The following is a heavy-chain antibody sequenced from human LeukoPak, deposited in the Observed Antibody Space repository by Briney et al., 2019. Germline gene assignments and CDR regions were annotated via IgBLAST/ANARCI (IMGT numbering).Heavy chain of an antibody. CDR1: GFTFSSYA. J-gene: IGHJ4*02. V-gene: IGHV3-30*14. Sequence: GGSLRLSCAASGFTFSSYAMHWVRQPPGKGLEWVAVISYDGSNKYYADSVKGRFTISRDNSKNTLYLQMNSLRAEDTAVYYGVIEMATIKGTYFDYWGQGTLVTVSS. CDR3: VIEMATIKGTYFDY. D-gene: IGHD5-24*01. CDR2: ISYDGSNK.